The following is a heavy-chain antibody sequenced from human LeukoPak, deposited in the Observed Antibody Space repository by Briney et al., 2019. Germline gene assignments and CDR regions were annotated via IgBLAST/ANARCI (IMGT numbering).Heavy chain of an antibody. CDR3: ARNLTGYHQRLDY. CDR2: ISDNGLST. D-gene: IGHD3-9*01. V-gene: IGHV3-23*01. Sequence: PGGSLRLSCAASGFTFRNYAISWVRQAPGKGLEWVSSISDNGLSTSYARSVMGRFTISRDDAKNTVYLQMNSLRAEDTAFYYCARNLTGYHQRLDYWGQGTLVTVSS. J-gene: IGHJ4*02. CDR1: GFTFRNYA.